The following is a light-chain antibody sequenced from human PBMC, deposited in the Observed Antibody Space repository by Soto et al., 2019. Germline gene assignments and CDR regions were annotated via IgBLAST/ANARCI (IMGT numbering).Light chain of an antibody. CDR2: DAS. CDR3: QQRSSWLT. Sequence: EIVLTQSPATLSLSPGQRATLSCRASQSVSTSLAWYQQNPGQAPRLLIYDASKRATGIQARFSGSGSRTDFTLTISRVEPEDFAVYYCQQRSSWLTFGGGTKVEIK. V-gene: IGKV3-11*01. CDR1: QSVSTS. J-gene: IGKJ4*01.